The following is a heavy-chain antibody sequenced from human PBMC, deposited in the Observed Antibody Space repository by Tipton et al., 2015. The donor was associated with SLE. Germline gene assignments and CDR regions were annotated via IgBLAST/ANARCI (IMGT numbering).Heavy chain of an antibody. Sequence: TLSLTCTVSGGSIRSYYWTWLRQSAGKGLEWIGRIYTSGSTDYNPSLQSRVTISLDRSKSQFSLTLSSVTAADTAVYYCARESGWEWLVLNYWGQGTLVTVSS. CDR2: IYTSGST. D-gene: IGHD6-19*01. V-gene: IGHV4-4*07. J-gene: IGHJ4*02. CDR3: ARESGWEWLVLNY. CDR1: GGSIRSYY.